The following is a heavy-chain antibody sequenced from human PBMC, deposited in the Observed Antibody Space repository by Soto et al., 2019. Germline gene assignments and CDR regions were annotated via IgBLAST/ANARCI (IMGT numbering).Heavy chain of an antibody. CDR3: GKSRDFLDA. CDR2: IGRSGDNT. Sequence: EVRLFQSGGGLVQPGGSLRLSCAASGFTFTEFAMTWVRHIPGKGLEWVSSIGRSGDNTYYADSVRGRFTISRDNSKNTLDPQMNSLRAEDTAIYFCGKSRDFLDAWGQGTLVTVSS. V-gene: IGHV3-23*01. CDR1: GFTFTEFA. J-gene: IGHJ5*02.